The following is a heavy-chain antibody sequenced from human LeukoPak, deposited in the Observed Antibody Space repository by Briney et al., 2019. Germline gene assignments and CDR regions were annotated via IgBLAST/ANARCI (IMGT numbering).Heavy chain of an antibody. CDR1: GFTFGDYA. Sequence: PGGSLRLSCTASGFTFGDYAMSWFRQAPGKGLGWVGFIRSKAYGGTTEYAASVKGRFTISRDDSKSIAYLQMNSLKTEDTAVYYCTSTYDFWSGYSYYFDYWGQGTLVTVSS. J-gene: IGHJ4*02. CDR2: IRSKAYGGTT. V-gene: IGHV3-49*03. CDR3: TSTYDFWSGYSYYFDY. D-gene: IGHD3-3*01.